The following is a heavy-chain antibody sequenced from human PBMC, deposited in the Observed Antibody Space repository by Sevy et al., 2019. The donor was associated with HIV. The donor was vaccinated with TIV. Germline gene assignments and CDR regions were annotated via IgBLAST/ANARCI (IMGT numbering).Heavy chain of an antibody. D-gene: IGHD3-9*01. CDR1: GGSISSSSYY. CDR3: ARHLRADYDILTGYRGHWFDP. J-gene: IGHJ5*02. V-gene: IGHV4-39*01. CDR2: IYYSGST. Sequence: SETLSLTCTVSGGSISSSSYYWDWIRQPPGKGLEWIGSIYYSGSTYYNPSLKSRVTISVDTSKNQFSLKLSSVTAADTAVYYCARHLRADYDILTGYRGHWFDPWGQGTLVTVSS.